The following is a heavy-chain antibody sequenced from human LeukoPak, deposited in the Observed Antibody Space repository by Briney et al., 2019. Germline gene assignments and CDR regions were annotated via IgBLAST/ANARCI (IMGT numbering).Heavy chain of an antibody. CDR1: GGSISSGAYY. J-gene: IGHJ6*03. CDR2: IYTGGSI. Sequence: SQTLSLTCTVSGGSISSGAYYWSWIRQPAGKTLEWIGHIYTGGSIDYNTSLKSRVTISVDTSKNQFSLKLSSVTAADTAVYYCARSPYYYYYYMDVWGKGTTVTISS. CDR3: ARSPYYYYYYMDV. V-gene: IGHV4-61*09.